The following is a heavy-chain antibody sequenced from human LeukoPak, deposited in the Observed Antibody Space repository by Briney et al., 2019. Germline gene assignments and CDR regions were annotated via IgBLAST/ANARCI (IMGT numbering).Heavy chain of an antibody. J-gene: IGHJ3*02. D-gene: IGHD3-10*01. CDR2: ISGSGGST. CDR1: GFTFSSYA. V-gene: IGHV3-23*01. CDR3: AGLPGGDFDI. Sequence: TGGSLRLSCAASGFTFSSYAMSWVRQAPGKGLEWVSAISGSGGSTYYADSVRGRFTISRDNSNNTLYLQMNSLRAEDTAVYYCAGLPGGDFDIWGQGTMVTVSS.